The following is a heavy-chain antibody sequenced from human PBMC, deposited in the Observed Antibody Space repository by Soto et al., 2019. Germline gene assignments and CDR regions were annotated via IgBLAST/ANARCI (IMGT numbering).Heavy chain of an antibody. J-gene: IGHJ3*02. CDR3: ARSARYYYDSSGSKGHFDI. Sequence: ASVKVSCKASGYTFTSYDINWVRQATGQGLEWMGWINPNSGGTNYAQKFQGWVTMTRDTSSNTVYMELSRLRSDDTAVYYCARSARYYYDSSGSKGHFDIWGQGTMVTVS. CDR1: GYTFTSYD. CDR2: INPNSGGT. D-gene: IGHD3-22*01. V-gene: IGHV1-2*04.